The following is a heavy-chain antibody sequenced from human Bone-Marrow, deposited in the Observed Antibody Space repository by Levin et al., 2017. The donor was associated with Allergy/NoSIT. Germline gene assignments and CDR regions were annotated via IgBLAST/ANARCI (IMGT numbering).Heavy chain of an antibody. D-gene: IGHD6-19*01. CDR2: IYSGGST. CDR3: AREGYSSGWFRL. Sequence: GGSLRPSCAASGFTVSSNYMSWVRQAPGKGLEWVSVIYSGGSTYYADSVKGRFTISRDNPKNTLYLQMNSLRAEDTAVYYCAREGYSSGWFRLWGQGTLVTVSS. CDR1: GFTVSSNY. J-gene: IGHJ4*02. V-gene: IGHV3-53*01.